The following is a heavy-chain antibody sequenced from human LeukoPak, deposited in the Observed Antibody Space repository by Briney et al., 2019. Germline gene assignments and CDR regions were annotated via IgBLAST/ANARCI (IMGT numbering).Heavy chain of an antibody. CDR1: GFAFSSYW. Sequence: GGSLRLSCAASGFAFSSYWMSWVRQAPGKGLEWVANIKQDGSGKYYVDSVKGRFTISRDNAKNSLYLQMNSLRAEDTAVYYCARIYDFWSGYPPYYYYYMDVWGKGTTVTVSS. D-gene: IGHD3-3*01. CDR2: IKQDGSGK. V-gene: IGHV3-7*01. J-gene: IGHJ6*03. CDR3: ARIYDFWSGYPPYYYYYMDV.